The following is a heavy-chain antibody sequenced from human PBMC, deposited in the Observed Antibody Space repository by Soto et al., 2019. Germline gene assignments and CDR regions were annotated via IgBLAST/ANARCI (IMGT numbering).Heavy chain of an antibody. J-gene: IGHJ4*02. CDR3: AKLLAGKVSDN. CDR1: GFTFSNNA. CDR2: ISSGGANT. Sequence: GGSLRLSCAASGFTFSNNAMTWVRQAPGKGLEWVSAISSGGANTYYADSVKGRFTISRDNSKNTLYLQMNSLRAEDTAVYYCAKLLAGKVSDNWGQGSLVTVSS. V-gene: IGHV3-23*01.